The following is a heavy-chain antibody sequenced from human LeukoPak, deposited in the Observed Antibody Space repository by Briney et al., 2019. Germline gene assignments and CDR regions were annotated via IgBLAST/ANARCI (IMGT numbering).Heavy chain of an antibody. D-gene: IGHD1-26*01. CDR1: GFTVSSNY. J-gene: IGHJ4*02. V-gene: IGHV3-53*01. CDR3: ARGPSVGATTIDFDY. CDR2: IYSGGST. Sequence: GGSLRLSCAASGFTVSSNYMSWVRQAPGKGLKWVSVIYSGGSTYYADSVKGRFTISRDNSKNTLYLQMNSLRAEDTAVYYCARGPSVGATTIDFDYWGQGTLVTVSS.